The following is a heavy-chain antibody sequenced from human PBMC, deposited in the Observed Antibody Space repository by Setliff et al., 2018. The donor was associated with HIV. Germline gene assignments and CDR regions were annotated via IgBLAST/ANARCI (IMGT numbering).Heavy chain of an antibody. V-gene: IGHV4-59*08. Sequence: PSETLSLTCTVSGDLINNHNWNWIRQSPEKGLEWLGNIHYSGTSNYNSSLKSRIVTSLDTSKKQFSLHFYSVTAADTAVYYCARSRIRGYYDTSPAMAFDIWGQGTMVTVSS. CDR1: GDLINNHN. J-gene: IGHJ3*02. CDR2: IHYSGTS. CDR3: ARSRIRGYYDTSPAMAFDI. D-gene: IGHD3-22*01.